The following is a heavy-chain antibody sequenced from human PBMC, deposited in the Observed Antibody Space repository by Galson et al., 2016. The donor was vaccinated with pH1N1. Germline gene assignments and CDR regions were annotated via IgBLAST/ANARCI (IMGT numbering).Heavy chain of an antibody. D-gene: IGHD4-17*01. CDR2: VNPGGSTI. Sequence: SGAEVKKPGESLKISCKASGYSFTSQWIAWVRQVPGKGLEWVGVVNPGGSTIRYSPPFQGQVTISSDKSINIAYLQWISLRASDTATYYCARQYDFGDYRGDAFDIWGQGTVVIVSS. V-gene: IGHV5-51*03. J-gene: IGHJ3*02. CDR3: ARQYDFGDYRGDAFDI. CDR1: GYSFTSQW.